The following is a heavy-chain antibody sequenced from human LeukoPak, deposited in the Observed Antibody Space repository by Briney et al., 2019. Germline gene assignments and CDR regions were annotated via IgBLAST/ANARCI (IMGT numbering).Heavy chain of an antibody. CDR1: GGSFSGYY. CDR2: FHHSGST. D-gene: IGHD5-24*01. CDR3: ARREGYNFDY. J-gene: IGHJ4*02. V-gene: IGHV4-34*01. Sequence: PSETLSLTCAVYGGSFSGYYWDWLRQPPGKGLEWIGSFHHSGSTPYNPSLNSRVSISVDTSKNQLSLKLSSVTAADTAVYYCARREGYNFDYWGQGTLVTVSS.